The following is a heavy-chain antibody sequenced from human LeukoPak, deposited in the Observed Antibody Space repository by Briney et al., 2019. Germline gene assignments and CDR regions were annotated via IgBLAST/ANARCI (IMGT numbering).Heavy chain of an antibody. CDR2: IRSKANSYAP. Sequence: GGSLKLSCAASGFTFSGSSIHWVRQASGKGLEWVGRIRSKANSYAPAYVASVKGRFTVSRDDSKNTAYLQMNSLKTEDTAVYYCTSYGDLPFDYWGQGTLVTVSS. V-gene: IGHV3-73*01. J-gene: IGHJ4*02. CDR1: GFTFSGSS. D-gene: IGHD4-17*01. CDR3: TSYGDLPFDY.